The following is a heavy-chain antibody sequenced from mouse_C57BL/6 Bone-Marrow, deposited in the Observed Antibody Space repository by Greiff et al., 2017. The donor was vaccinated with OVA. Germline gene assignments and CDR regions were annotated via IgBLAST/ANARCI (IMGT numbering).Heavy chain of an antibody. CDR1: GFSLTSYG. V-gene: IGHV2-5*01. D-gene: IGHD1-1*01. Sequence: QVQLQQSGPGLVQPSQSLSITCTVSGFSLTSYGVHWVRQSPGKGLEWLGVIWRGGSTDYNAAFMSRLSITKDNSKSQVFFKMNSLQADDTAIYYGAKIGSSFHWYFDVWGTGTTVTVSS. J-gene: IGHJ1*03. CDR2: IWRGGST. CDR3: AKIGSSFHWYFDV.